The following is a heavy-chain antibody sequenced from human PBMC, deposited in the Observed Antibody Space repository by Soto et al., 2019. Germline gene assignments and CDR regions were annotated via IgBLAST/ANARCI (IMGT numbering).Heavy chain of an antibody. CDR2: INPNSGGT. CDR3: ARVGGGLASLGYYGMDV. D-gene: IGHD3-10*01. Sequence: ASVKVSCKASGYTFIGYYIHWVRQAPGQGLEWMGWINPNSGGTNYAQRFQGWVTMTRDRSISTAYMELSRLKSDDTAVYYCARVGGGLASLGYYGMDVWGQGTTVTV. J-gene: IGHJ6*02. V-gene: IGHV1-2*04. CDR1: GYTFIGYY.